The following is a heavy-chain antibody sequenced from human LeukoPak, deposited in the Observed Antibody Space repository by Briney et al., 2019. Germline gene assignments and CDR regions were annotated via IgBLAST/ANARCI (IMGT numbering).Heavy chain of an antibody. CDR1: GMSISSYY. CDR2: IFTSGST. Sequence: PSETLSLTCSVSGMSISSYYWTWIRQPAGKGLEWIGRIFTSGSTSYNPSLTSRVTMSVDTSKNQFSLTLTSVTAADTAVYYCARGWSGYSYGHNYDYWGQGTLVTVSS. V-gene: IGHV4-4*07. CDR3: ARGWSGYSYGHNYDY. J-gene: IGHJ4*02. D-gene: IGHD5-18*01.